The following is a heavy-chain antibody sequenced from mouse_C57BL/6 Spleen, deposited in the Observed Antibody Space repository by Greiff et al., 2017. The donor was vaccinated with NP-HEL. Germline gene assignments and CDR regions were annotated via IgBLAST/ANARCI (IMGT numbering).Heavy chain of an antibody. Sequence: VQLQQSGAELVKPGASVKISCKASGYAFSSYWMNWVKQRPGKGLEWIGQIYPGDGDTNYNGKFKGKATLTADKSSSTAYMQLSSLTSEDSAVYFCARGGSSLAWFAYWGQRTLVTVSA. D-gene: IGHD1-1*01. J-gene: IGHJ3*01. CDR2: IYPGDGDT. CDR1: GYAFSSYW. V-gene: IGHV1-80*01. CDR3: ARGGSSLAWFAY.